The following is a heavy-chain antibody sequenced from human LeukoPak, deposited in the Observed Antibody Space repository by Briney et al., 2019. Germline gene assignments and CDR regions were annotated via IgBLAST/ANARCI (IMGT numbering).Heavy chain of an antibody. D-gene: IGHD6-19*01. CDR3: VRRDTGWNYFGY. V-gene: IGHV4-59*08. Sequence: PSETLSLTCAVSGGSINSHYWGWIRQPPGKGLQWIGDIYYTGKNNYNPSLESRVTISLDTSKDHLSLNLTSVVAADTAIYYCVRRDTGWNYFGYWGQGILVTVSS. CDR1: GGSINSHY. CDR2: IYYTGKN. J-gene: IGHJ4*02.